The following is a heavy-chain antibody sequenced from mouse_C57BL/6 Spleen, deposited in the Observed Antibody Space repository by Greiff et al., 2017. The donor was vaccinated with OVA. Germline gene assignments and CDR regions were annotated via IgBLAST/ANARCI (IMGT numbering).Heavy chain of an antibody. V-gene: IGHV5-4*01. J-gene: IGHJ2*01. CDR1: GFTFSSYA. CDR3: ARDWVPLGGSSYYFDY. Sequence: EVQGVESGGGLVKPGGSLKLSCAASGFTFSSYAMSWVRQTPEKRLEWVATISDGGSYTYYPDNVKGRFTISRDNAKNNLYLQMSHLKSEDTAMYYCARDWVPLGGSSYYFDYWGQGTTLTVSS. D-gene: IGHD1-1*01. CDR2: ISDGGSYT.